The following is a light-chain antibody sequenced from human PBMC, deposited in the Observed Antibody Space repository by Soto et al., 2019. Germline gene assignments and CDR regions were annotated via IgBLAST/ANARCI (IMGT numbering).Light chain of an antibody. V-gene: IGLV1-40*01. CDR1: SSNIGAGRD. CDR2: DSN. CDR3: QSYGTSLSGLYV. J-gene: IGLJ1*01. Sequence: QSVLTQPPSVSGAPGQRGTISCTGSSSNIGAGRDVHWYRQLPGAAPKFLISDSNHRPSGVPDRFSVSKSGASASLAITGLRAEDEGDYFCQSYGTSLSGLYVFGTGTKLTVL.